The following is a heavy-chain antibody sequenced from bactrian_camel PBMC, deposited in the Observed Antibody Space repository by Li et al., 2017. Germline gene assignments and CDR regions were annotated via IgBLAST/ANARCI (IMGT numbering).Heavy chain of an antibody. CDR2: IQPGGGPE. J-gene: IGHJ4*01. Sequence: VQLVESGGGSVRTGGSLRLSCTVSGDTYPIDCMGWYRHSAGDEREVVAVIQPGGGPEYYGDSVKGRFTISHDRPTRMLYLQMDSVKSEDTGTYYCAAGGSWYCVYDYWGRGTQVTVS. CDR3: AAGGSWYCVYDY. D-gene: IGHD6*01. CDR1: GDTYPIDC. V-gene: IGHV3S54*01.